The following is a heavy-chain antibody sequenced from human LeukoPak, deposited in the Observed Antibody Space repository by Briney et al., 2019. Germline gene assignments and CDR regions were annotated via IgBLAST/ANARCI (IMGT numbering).Heavy chain of an antibody. CDR2: ISYDGSNK. D-gene: IGHD6-25*01. CDR3: ARPGYSTGAFDY. CDR1: GFTFSTYA. V-gene: IGHV3-30-3*02. J-gene: IGHJ4*02. Sequence: GGSLRLSCAASGFTFSTYAMHWARLAPGKGLEWVALISYDGSNKYYADSVKGRFTISRDNSKNTLYLQMNSLRAEDTAVYYCARPGYSTGAFDYWGQGTLVTVSS.